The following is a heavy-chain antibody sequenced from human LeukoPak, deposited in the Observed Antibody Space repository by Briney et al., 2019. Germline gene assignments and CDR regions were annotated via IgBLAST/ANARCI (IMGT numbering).Heavy chain of an antibody. V-gene: IGHV4-30-4*01. D-gene: IGHD2-15*01. CDR1: GGSISSGDYS. Sequence: SETLSLTCTVSGGSISSGDYSWSWIRQPPGKGLEWIGYIYYSGSTYYNPSLKSRVTISVDTSKNQFSLKLSSVTAADTAVYYCARGPPVGYCSGGSCYRFGWFDPWGQGTLVTVSS. CDR3: ARGPPVGYCSGGSCYRFGWFDP. J-gene: IGHJ5*02. CDR2: IYYSGST.